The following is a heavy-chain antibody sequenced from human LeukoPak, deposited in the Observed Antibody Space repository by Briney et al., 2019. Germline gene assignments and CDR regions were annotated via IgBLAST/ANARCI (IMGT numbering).Heavy chain of an antibody. J-gene: IGHJ4*02. CDR3: AREDRYGSGSFDY. D-gene: IGHD3-10*01. CDR1: GFTVSSNY. Sequence: GGSLRLSCAASGFTVSSNYMSWVRQAPGKGLEWVSVIYSGGSTYYADSVKGRFTISRHNSKNTLYLRMNSLRAEDTAVYYCAREDRYGSGSFDYWGQGTLVTVSS. CDR2: IYSGGST. V-gene: IGHV3-53*04.